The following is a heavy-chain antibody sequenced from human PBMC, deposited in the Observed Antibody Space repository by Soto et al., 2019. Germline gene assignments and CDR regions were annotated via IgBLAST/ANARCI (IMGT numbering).Heavy chain of an antibody. CDR2: IYYSGNT. J-gene: IGHJ3*02. V-gene: IGHV4-31*02. Sequence: QVRLQEWGPGLVKPSQTLSLKCSVSGGSITTGGRYWSWIRQLPGKGLEWIGDIYYSGNTYYNASLKGRVTISVVAATNQYSLKLISGTAADTAVYYCAQALIFTGGDGFDIWCQGGLGTVSS. CDR3: AQALIFTGGDGFDI. CDR1: GGSITTGGRY. D-gene: IGHD1-1*01.